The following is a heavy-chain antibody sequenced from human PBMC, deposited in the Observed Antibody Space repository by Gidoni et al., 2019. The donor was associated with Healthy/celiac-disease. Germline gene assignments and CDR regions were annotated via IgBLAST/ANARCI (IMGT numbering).Heavy chain of an antibody. Sequence: QVQLQESGPGLVKPSETLSLTCTVSGGSISSYYWSWIRQPPGKGLEWIGYIYYSGSTNYNPSLKRRVTISVDTSKNQFSLKLSSVTAADTAVYYCAREIVVVTHNWFDPWGQGTLVTVSS. CDR3: AREIVVVTHNWFDP. J-gene: IGHJ5*02. D-gene: IGHD3-22*01. CDR1: GGSISSYY. CDR2: IYYSGST. V-gene: IGHV4-59*01.